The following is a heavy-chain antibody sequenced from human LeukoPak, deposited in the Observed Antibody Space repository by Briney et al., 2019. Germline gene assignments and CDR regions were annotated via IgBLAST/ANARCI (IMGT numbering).Heavy chain of an antibody. CDR1: GFTFSSYW. Sequence: GGSLRLSCAASGFTFSSYWMSWVRQAPGKGLEWVANIKQDGSEKYYVDSVKGRLTISRDNAKNSLYLQMNSLRAEDTAVYYCARSRCGGSYGFDYWGQGTLVTVS. CDR3: ARSRCGGSYGFDY. V-gene: IGHV3-7*05. J-gene: IGHJ4*02. D-gene: IGHD1-26*01. CDR2: IKQDGSEK.